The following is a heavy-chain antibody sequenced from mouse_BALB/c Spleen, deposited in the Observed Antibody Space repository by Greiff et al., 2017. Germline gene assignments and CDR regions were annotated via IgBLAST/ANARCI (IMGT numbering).Heavy chain of an antibody. V-gene: IGHV3-8*02. Sequence: EVQLQESGPSLVKPSQTLSLTCSVTGDSITSGYWNWIRKFPGNKLEYMGYISYSGSTYYNPSLKSRISITRDTSKNQYYLQLNSVTTEDTATYYCAREGGTNGPAWFAYWGQGTLVTVSA. D-gene: IGHD1-2*01. CDR3: AREGGTNGPAWFAY. CDR2: ISYSGST. CDR1: GDSITSGY. J-gene: IGHJ3*01.